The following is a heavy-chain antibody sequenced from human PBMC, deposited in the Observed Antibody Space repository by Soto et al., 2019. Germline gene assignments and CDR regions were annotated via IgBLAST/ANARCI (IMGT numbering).Heavy chain of an antibody. CDR3: ARVRFGDPFDF. J-gene: IGHJ4*02. CDR1: GYTFTNYG. D-gene: IGHD2-21*02. V-gene: IGHV1-18*01. Sequence: QVQLVQSGAEVKRPGTSVKVSCKVSGYTFTNYGINWVRQAPGQGLEWVGWFNPANRNTNYAQKFQDRVSMTTDTSTNTAYMELRGLRFDDTAVYYCARVRFGDPFDFWGQGTLVTVSS. CDR2: FNPANRNT.